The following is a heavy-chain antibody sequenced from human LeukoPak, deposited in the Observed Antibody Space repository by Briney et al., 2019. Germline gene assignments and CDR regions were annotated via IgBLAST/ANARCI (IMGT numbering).Heavy chain of an antibody. D-gene: IGHD4-23*01. Sequence: SSETLSLTCTVSGGSSSSYYWSWIRQPPGKGLEWIGYIYYSGSTNYNTSLKSQVTISVDTSKNQFSLKLSSVTAADTAVYYCARGTVYGGNAYYFDYWGQGTLVTVSS. CDR2: IYYSGST. CDR3: ARGTVYGGNAYYFDY. J-gene: IGHJ4*02. CDR1: GGSSSSYY. V-gene: IGHV4-59*01.